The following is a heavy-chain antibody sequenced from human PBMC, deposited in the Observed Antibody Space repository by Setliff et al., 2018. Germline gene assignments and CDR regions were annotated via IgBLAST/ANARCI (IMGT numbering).Heavy chain of an antibody. CDR1: GGTFSSYA. CDR3: ARGGRGYSYGHRKFPFDY. Sequence: SVKVSCKASGGTFSSYAISWVRQAPGQGLEWMGGIIPIFGTANYAQKFQGRVTITTDESTSTAYMELSSLRSEDTAVYYCARGGRGYSYGHRKFPFDYWGQGTTVTVSS. V-gene: IGHV1-69*05. J-gene: IGHJ4*03. D-gene: IGHD5-18*01. CDR2: IIPIFGTA.